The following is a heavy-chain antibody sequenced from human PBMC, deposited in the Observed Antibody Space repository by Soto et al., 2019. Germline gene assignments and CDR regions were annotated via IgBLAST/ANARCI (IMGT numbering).Heavy chain of an antibody. CDR1: GFTFRSYG. J-gene: IGHJ4*02. CDR2: IIGSGDST. Sequence: RRLSCVASGFTFRSYGMNRVRQAPGGGLEWVSNIIGSGDSTYYADSVKGRFTISRDNSQNTLFLQMDRLRVEDTATYYCVKDRAFRTVAGTDHWGQGALVTVSS. V-gene: IGHV3-23*01. D-gene: IGHD6-19*01. CDR3: VKDRAFRTVAGTDH.